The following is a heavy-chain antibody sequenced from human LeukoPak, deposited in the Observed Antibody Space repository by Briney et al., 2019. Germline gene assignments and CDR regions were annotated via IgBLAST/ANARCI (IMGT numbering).Heavy chain of an antibody. Sequence: GGSLRLSCAASGFTFSSYAMSWVGQAPGKGLEWVAGISDSGGSTKYADSVKGRFTISRDNPKNTLFLQMNSLRADDTAVYFCAKRGVVIRVFLVGFHKEAYYFESWGQGALVTVSS. D-gene: IGHD3/OR15-3a*01. J-gene: IGHJ4*02. CDR2: ISDSGGST. V-gene: IGHV3-23*01. CDR3: AKRGVVIRVFLVGFHKEAYYFES. CDR1: GFTFSSYA.